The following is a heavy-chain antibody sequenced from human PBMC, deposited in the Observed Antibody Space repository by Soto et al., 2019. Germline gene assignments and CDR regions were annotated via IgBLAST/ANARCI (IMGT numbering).Heavy chain of an antibody. J-gene: IGHJ6*02. CDR2: ISGSGGST. CDR3: AKDSAVTTKSYYGMDV. Sequence: GGSLRLPCAASGFTFSSYAMSWVRQAPGKGLEWVSAISGSGGSTYYADSVKGRFTISRDNSKNTLYLQMNSLRAEDTAVYYCAKDSAVTTKSYYGMDVWGQGTTVTVSS. CDR1: GFTFSSYA. D-gene: IGHD4-17*01. V-gene: IGHV3-23*01.